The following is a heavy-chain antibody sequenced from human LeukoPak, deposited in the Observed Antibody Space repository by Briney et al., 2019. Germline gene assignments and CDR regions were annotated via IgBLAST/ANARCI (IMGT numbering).Heavy chain of an antibody. CDR2: IYYSGST. CDR1: GDSISSGDYD. V-gene: IGHV4-30-4*01. Sequence: SETLSLTCTVSGDSISSGDYDWGWIRQPPGKGLEWIGYIYYSGSTYYNPSLKSRVTISVDTSKNQFSLKLSSVTAADTAVYYCARDQDCSSTSCYSTSGMDVWGKGTTVTVSS. J-gene: IGHJ6*04. D-gene: IGHD2-2*01. CDR3: ARDQDCSSTSCYSTSGMDV.